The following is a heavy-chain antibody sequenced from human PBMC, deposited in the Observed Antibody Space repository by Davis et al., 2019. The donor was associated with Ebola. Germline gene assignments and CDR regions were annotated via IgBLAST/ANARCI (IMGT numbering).Heavy chain of an antibody. J-gene: IGHJ4*02. V-gene: IGHV4-4*02. CDR1: AGSISSTNW. Sequence: PSETLSLTCAVSAGSISSTNWWPWVRQPPGRGLEWIGEIYHIGSPNYNPSLESRVTISIDTSENQFSLELTSVTAADTAVYYCARWKTYDFWSGLDSWGQGTLVTVSS. D-gene: IGHD3-3*01. CDR2: IYHIGSP. CDR3: ARWKTYDFWSGLDS.